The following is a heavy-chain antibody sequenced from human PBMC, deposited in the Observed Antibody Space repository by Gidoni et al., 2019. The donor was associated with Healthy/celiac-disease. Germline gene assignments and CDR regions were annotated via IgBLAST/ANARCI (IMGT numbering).Heavy chain of an antibody. J-gene: IGHJ4*02. CDR1: GGTFSSYA. Sequence: QVQLVQSGAEVKKPGSSVKFSCKASGGTFSSYAISWVRQATGQGLECMGRIIPIFGIANYEQKCQGRVTITADKSTSTAYMERSSLRAEDTAVYYCARDGVVYDILTGYYFDDWGQGTLVTVSS. CDR2: IIPIFGIA. V-gene: IGHV1-69*04. D-gene: IGHD3-9*01. CDR3: ARDGVVYDILTGYYFDD.